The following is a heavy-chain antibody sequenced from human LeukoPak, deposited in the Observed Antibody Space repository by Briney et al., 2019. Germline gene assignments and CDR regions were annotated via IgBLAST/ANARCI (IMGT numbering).Heavy chain of an antibody. V-gene: IGHV3-53*01. D-gene: IGHD1-26*01. CDR2: IYSGGST. CDR3: ARDRVGATKGGRYFDY. Sequence: GGSLRLSCAASGFTFSSNYMSWVRQAPGKGLEWVSVIYSGGSTYYADSVKGRFTISRDNSKNTLYLQMNSLRAEDTAVYYCARDRVGATKGGRYFDYWGQGTLVTVSS. J-gene: IGHJ4*02. CDR1: GFTFSSNY.